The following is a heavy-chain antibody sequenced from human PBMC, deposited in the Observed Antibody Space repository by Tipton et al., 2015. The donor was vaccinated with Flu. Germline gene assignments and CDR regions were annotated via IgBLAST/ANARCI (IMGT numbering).Heavy chain of an antibody. Sequence: TLSLTCTVSGGSVTSGSYYWNWIRQPAGKGLEWIGRGSTSGTTNYNPSLQSRVTISVDTSKNQFSLRLISVTAADMAVYYCATSRPHRYSYGMDVWGQGATVSVSS. CDR2: GSTSGTT. CDR1: GGSVTSGSYY. V-gene: IGHV4-61*02. D-gene: IGHD3-10*01. J-gene: IGHJ6*02. CDR3: ATSRPHRYSYGMDV.